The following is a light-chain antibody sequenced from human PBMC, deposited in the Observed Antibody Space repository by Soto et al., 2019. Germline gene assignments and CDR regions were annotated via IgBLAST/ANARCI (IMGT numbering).Light chain of an antibody. V-gene: IGKV3-15*01. CDR1: QGVSSN. CDR2: GAS. CDR3: QQYNNWPPYT. J-gene: IGKJ2*01. Sequence: EIVMTQSPGTLSASPGERATLSCRASQGVSSNLAWYQQKPGQAPRLLIYGASTRAAGIPARFSGSGSGTEFTLTISSLQYEDFAVYYCQQYNNWPPYTFGQGTKLEIK.